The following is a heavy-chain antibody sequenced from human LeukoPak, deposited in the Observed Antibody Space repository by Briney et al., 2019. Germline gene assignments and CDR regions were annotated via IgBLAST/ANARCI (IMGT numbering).Heavy chain of an antibody. CDR3: ARRSFVVVPAARVGGLYYFDY. V-gene: IGHV1-2*06. D-gene: IGHD2-2*01. Sequence: APVKVSCKPSGYTFTGYYMHSVRQAPGQPLGWMGRINPNSSGTNSAQTFQGRVTMTRDTSIRTAYMELSRLRYDDTAVYYCARRSFVVVPAARVGGLYYFDYWGQGTLVTVSS. CDR1: GYTFTGYY. CDR2: INPNSSGT. J-gene: IGHJ4*02.